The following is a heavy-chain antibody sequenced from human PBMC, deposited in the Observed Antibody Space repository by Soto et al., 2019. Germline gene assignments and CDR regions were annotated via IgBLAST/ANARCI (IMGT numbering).Heavy chain of an antibody. CDR1: GYTFTSYG. Sequence: ASVKVSCKASGYTFTSYGISWVRQAPGQGLEWMGWISAYNGNTNYAQKLQGRATMTTDTSTSTAYMELRSLRSDDTAVYYCASTYCSSTSCNFSYYFDYWGQGTLVTVSS. CDR2: ISAYNGNT. D-gene: IGHD2-2*01. V-gene: IGHV1-18*01. CDR3: ASTYCSSTSCNFSYYFDY. J-gene: IGHJ4*02.